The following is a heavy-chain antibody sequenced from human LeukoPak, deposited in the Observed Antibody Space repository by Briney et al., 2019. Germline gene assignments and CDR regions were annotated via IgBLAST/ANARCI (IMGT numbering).Heavy chain of an antibody. CDR1: GGSISGYY. V-gene: IGHV4-4*07. Sequence: SETLSLTCTVSGGSISGYYWSWIRQPAGRGLEWIGRIFTSGNTNYNPSLKSRVTISVDTSKNQFSLKLSSVTTADTAVYYCARNRIAARHPLYFDYWGQGTLVTVSS. CDR2: IFTSGNT. J-gene: IGHJ4*02. CDR3: ARNRIAARHPLYFDY. D-gene: IGHD6-6*01.